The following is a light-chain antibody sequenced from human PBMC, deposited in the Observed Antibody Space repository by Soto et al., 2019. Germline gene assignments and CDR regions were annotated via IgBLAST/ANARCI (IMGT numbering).Light chain of an antibody. CDR3: SSYAGSSNV. V-gene: IGLV2-8*01. Sequence: VLTQPPSASGSPGQSVAISCTGTSSDVGGYNYVSWYQQHPGKAPKLMIYEVNKRPSGVPDRFSGSKSGNTASLTVSGLQAEDEADYYCSSYAGSSNVFGTGTKVAVL. CDR2: EVN. CDR1: SSDVGGYNY. J-gene: IGLJ1*01.